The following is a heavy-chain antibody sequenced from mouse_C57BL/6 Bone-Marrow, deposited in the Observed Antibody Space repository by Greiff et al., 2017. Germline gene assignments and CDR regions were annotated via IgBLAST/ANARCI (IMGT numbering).Heavy chain of an antibody. V-gene: IGHV1-7*01. CDR2: INPSSGYT. J-gene: IGHJ1*03. CDR1: GYTFTSYW. CDR3: ARGIYYNGYSYGECYFDV. D-gene: IGHD1-1*01. Sequence: QVQLQQSGAELAKPGASVKLSCKASGYTFTSYWMHWVKQRPGQGLEWIGYINPSSGYTKYNHKFKDKATLTEDKSSSTAYMQLSSLTSEDSAVYYCARGIYYNGYSYGECYFDVWGTGTTVTVSS.